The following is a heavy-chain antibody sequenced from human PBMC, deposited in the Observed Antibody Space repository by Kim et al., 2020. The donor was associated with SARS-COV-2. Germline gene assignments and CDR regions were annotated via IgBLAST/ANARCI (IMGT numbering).Heavy chain of an antibody. V-gene: IGHV3-74*01. D-gene: IGHD6-13*01. CDR3: ARDSSRAVAFDY. Sequence: YADSVKGRFTISRDNAKNTLYLQMNSLRAEDTAVYYCARDSSRAVAFDYWGQGTLVTVSS. J-gene: IGHJ4*02.